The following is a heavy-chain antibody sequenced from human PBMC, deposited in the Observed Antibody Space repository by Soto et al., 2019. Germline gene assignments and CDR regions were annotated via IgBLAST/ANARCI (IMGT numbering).Heavy chain of an antibody. Sequence: SETLSLTCTVSGGSISSSSYYWGWIRQPPGKGLEWIGSIYYSGSTYYNPSLKSRVTISVDTSKNQFSRKLSSVTAADTAVYYCARQKANWGNAFDIWGQGTMVTVSS. V-gene: IGHV4-39*01. D-gene: IGHD7-27*01. CDR1: GGSISSSSYY. J-gene: IGHJ3*02. CDR3: ARQKANWGNAFDI. CDR2: IYYSGST.